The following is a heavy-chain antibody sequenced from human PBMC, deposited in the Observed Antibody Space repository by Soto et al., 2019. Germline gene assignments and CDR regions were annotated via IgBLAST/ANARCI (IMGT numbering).Heavy chain of an antibody. CDR1: GFTFSSYA. V-gene: IGHV3-23*01. CDR2: ISGSGVST. J-gene: IGHJ4*02. CDR3: AKDVGYSYGYDYFDY. D-gene: IGHD5-18*01. Sequence: EVQLLESGGGLVQPGGSLRLSCAASGFTFSSYAMSWVRQAPGKGLEWVSAISGSGVSTYYADSVKGRFTISRDNSTHTLYLQMNSLRAEDTAVYYCAKDVGYSYGYDYFDYWGQGTLVTASS.